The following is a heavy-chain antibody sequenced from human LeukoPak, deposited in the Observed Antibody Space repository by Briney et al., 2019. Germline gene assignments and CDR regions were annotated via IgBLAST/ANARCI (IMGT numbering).Heavy chain of an antibody. V-gene: IGHV3-21*01. D-gene: IGHD6-6*01. CDR3: AREIRSSSVFDY. J-gene: IGHJ4*02. CDR2: ISSRSSYI. CDR1: GFTFSSYP. Sequence: PGGSLRLSCAASGFTFSSYPMHWVRQAPGKGLEWVSSISSRSSYIYYADSVKGRSTISRDNAKNSLYLQMNSLRAEDTAVYYCAREIRSSSVFDYWGQGTLVTVSS.